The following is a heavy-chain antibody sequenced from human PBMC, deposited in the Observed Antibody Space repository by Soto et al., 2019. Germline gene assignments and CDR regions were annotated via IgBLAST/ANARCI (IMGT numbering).Heavy chain of an antibody. Sequence: QVQLVQSGAEVKKPGASVKVSCKASGYTFTNYGISWVRQAPGQGLDWMGWISANNGNTNYEQKRQGRVTMTTDPSTSTAYKELRSLRSDDTAVYYFARDRWSYALDYWGQGTLVTVSS. D-gene: IGHD1-26*01. CDR2: ISANNGNT. V-gene: IGHV1-18*01. CDR3: ARDRWSYALDY. CDR1: GYTFTNYG. J-gene: IGHJ4*02.